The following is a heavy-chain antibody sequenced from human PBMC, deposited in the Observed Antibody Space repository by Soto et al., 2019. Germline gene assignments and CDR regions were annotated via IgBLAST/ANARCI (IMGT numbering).Heavy chain of an antibody. CDR1: GGTFSSYT. D-gene: IGHD6-19*01. Sequence: QVQLVQSGAEVKKPGSSVKVSCKASGGTFSSYTISWVRQAPGQGLEWMGRIIPILGIANYAQKFQGRVTITADKSTSTAYMEPSSLRSEDTAVYYCARDRSPPIAVAGINWFDPWGQGTLVTVSS. J-gene: IGHJ5*02. V-gene: IGHV1-69*08. CDR2: IIPILGIA. CDR3: ARDRSPPIAVAGINWFDP.